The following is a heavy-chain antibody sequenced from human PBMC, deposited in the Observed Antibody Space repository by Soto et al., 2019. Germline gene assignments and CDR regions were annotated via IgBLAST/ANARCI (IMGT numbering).Heavy chain of an antibody. V-gene: IGHV3-33*01. CDR2: ISYDGSNK. CDR3: ARDWFSYDPYYMDV. CDR1: GFTFSSYG. D-gene: IGHD3-3*01. Sequence: PGGSLRLSCAASGFTFSSYGMHWVRQAPGKWLEWLAVISYDGSNKYHAASVKGRFTISRDNSKNTLYLQMNSLRAEDTAVYYCARDWFSYDPYYMDVWGKGTTVTVSS. J-gene: IGHJ6*03.